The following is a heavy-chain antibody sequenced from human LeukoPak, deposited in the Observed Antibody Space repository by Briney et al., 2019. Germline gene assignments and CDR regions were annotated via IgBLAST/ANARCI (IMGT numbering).Heavy chain of an antibody. CDR1: GGSITRRSYF. J-gene: IGHJ5*02. CDR3: ARHEPSSFYYERRGNWFDP. Sequence: PSETLSLICTVSGGSITRRSYFWAWIRQRPGKGLEWIGSVYYNGNTYYNPSLKSRVTISVDTSDNQVSLTITSVTAADTAMYYCARHEPSSFYYERRGNWFDPWGQGGPVTVSS. V-gene: IGHV4-39*01. D-gene: IGHD3-22*01. CDR2: VYYNGNT.